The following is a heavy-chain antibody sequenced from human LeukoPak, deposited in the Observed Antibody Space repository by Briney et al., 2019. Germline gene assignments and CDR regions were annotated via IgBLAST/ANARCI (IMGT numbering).Heavy chain of an antibody. CDR2: IKQDGSEK. D-gene: IGHD3-10*01. J-gene: IGHJ4*02. Sequence: GGSLRLSCAASGFTFSSHWMSWVRQAPGKGLEWVANIKQDGSEKYYVDSVKGRFTISRDNAKNSLYLQMNSLGAEDTAVYYCAKVPYYYGSGSYNSWGNWGQGTLVTVSS. CDR3: AKVPYYYGSGSYNSWGN. CDR1: GFTFSSHW. V-gene: IGHV3-7*01.